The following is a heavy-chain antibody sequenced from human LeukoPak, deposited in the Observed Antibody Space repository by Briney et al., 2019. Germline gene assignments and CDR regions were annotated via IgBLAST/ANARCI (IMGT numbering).Heavy chain of an antibody. J-gene: IGHJ4*02. V-gene: IGHV1-2*02. Sequence: ASVKVSCKASGYTFTDYYIHWVRQAPGQGLEWMGWINPNTGGTNYAQKFQGRVTMTRDTSISTAYMELSRLRSDDTAVYYCARDVGEYCSSTNCYASHYWGQGTLVTVSS. CDR2: INPNTGGT. CDR3: ARDVGEYCSSTNCYASHY. D-gene: IGHD2-2*01. CDR1: GYTFTDYY.